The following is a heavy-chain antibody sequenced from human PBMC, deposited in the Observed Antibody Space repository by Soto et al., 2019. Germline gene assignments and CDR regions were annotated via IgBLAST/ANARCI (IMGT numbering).Heavy chain of an antibody. CDR1: GFTFNMYW. CDR3: ATAEVAY. CDR2: VTGDGHTI. Sequence: GGSLRLSCAASGFTFNMYWMHWVRQAPGKGPEWVSRVTGDGHTIQYADSVKGRFTVSRDNAKNTLYLQMNSLRAEDTAVYYCATAEVAYWGPGTLVTLSS. V-gene: IGHV3-74*01. J-gene: IGHJ4*02.